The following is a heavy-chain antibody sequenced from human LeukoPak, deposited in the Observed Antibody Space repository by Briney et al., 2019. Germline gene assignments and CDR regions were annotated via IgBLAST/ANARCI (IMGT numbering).Heavy chain of an antibody. J-gene: IGHJ4*02. CDR1: GFTFSSYS. CDR3: ARATGDHYDFWSGQALGY. Sequence: GGSLRLSCAASGFTFSSYSMNWVRQAPGKGLEWVSSISSSSSYIYYADSVKGRFTISRDNAKNSLYLQMNSLRAEDTAVYYCARATGDHYDFWSGQALGYWGQGTLVTVSS. CDR2: ISSSSSYI. D-gene: IGHD3-3*01. V-gene: IGHV3-21*01.